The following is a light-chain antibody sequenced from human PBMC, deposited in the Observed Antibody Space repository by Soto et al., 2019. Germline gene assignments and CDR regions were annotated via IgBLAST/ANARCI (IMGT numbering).Light chain of an antibody. CDR2: SAI. CDR3: QLSGKKLQT. Sequence: TQSPGILPLSPGERATLSCRASQSISDDSLAWFQQKPGQAPRLLIHSAINRATGIPDRFRGSGSGTDFTLLIYRLEPEDFAVYYCQLSGKKLQTVGPGTKV. V-gene: IGKV3-20*01. CDR1: QSISDDS. J-gene: IGKJ3*01.